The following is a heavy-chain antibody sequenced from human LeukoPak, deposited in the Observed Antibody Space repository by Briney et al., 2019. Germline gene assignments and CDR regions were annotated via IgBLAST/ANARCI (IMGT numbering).Heavy chain of an antibody. J-gene: IGHJ4*02. Sequence: GGSLRLSCAASGFTFSSYSMNWVRQAPGKGLEWVSYISSSSSTIYYADSVKGRFTISRDNAKNSLYLQMNSLRAEDTAVYYCARDNSGSYFDYWGQGTLVTVSS. CDR2: ISSSSSTI. CDR3: ARDNSGSYFDY. CDR1: GFTFSSYS. V-gene: IGHV3-48*01. D-gene: IGHD1-26*01.